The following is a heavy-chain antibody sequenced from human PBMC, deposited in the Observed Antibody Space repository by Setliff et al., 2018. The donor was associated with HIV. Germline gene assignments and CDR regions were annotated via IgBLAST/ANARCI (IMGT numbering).Heavy chain of an antibody. D-gene: IGHD3-22*01. CDR2: VHRTGYL. Sequence: PSETLSLTCAVHGGPLTDHYWNWIRQSPGKGLEWIAEVHRTGYLNYNPSLKSRVTISRDPSTKQFSLKMTSMTAADTAVYYCFLFYDDRSGFYWDWGQGTPVTVSS. CDR3: FLFYDDRSGFYWD. CDR1: GGPLTDHY. V-gene: IGHV4-34*01. J-gene: IGHJ4*02.